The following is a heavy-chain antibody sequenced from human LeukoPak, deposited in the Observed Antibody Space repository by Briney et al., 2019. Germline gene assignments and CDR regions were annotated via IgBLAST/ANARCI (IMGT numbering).Heavy chain of an antibody. D-gene: IGHD2-21*01. J-gene: IGHJ5*02. CDR3: ERADRLHGGPYLIGP. CDR2: INPNSGGT. V-gene: IGHV1-2*02. Sequence: ASVKVSCMTSGYSFTDYYMHWVRQAPGQGLEWMGWINPNSGGTSSAQKFQGRVTMTRDTSISTVYMEVSWLTSDDTAIYYCERADRLHGGPYLIGPWGQGTLVTVSS. CDR1: GYSFTDYY.